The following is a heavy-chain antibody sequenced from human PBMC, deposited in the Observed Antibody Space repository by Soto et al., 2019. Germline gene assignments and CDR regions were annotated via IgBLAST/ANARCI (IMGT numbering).Heavy chain of an antibody. J-gene: IGHJ3*02. CDR2: IDPSDSYT. CDR1: VYSFTSYW. Sequence: GESLKISCKCSVYSFTSYWISWVRQMPGKGLEWMGRIDPSDSYTNYSPSFQGHVTISADKSISTAYLQWSSLKASDTAMYYCARLHTMVRVIIGAFDIWGQGTMVTVSS. D-gene: IGHD3-10*01. CDR3: ARLHTMVRVIIGAFDI. V-gene: IGHV5-10-1*01.